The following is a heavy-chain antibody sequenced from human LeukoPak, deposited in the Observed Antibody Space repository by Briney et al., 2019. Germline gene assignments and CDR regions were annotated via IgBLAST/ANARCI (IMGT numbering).Heavy chain of an antibody. CDR1: GLTFSNCW. CDR2: IKQDGTEK. Sequence: GGSLRLSCAASGLTFSNCWMSWVRQAPGKGLEWVANIKQDGTEKNYVDSVKGRFTISRDNAKNSLFLQMKSLRAEDTAVYYCASLGFVVPAAMEDYWGQGTLVTVSS. J-gene: IGHJ4*02. V-gene: IGHV3-7*01. CDR3: ASLGFVVPAAMEDY. D-gene: IGHD2-2*01.